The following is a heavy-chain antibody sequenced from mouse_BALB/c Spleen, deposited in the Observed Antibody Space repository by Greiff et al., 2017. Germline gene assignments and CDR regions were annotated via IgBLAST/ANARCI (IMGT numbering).Heavy chain of an antibody. V-gene: IGHV1-18*01. J-gene: IGHJ3*01. CDR2: INPNNGGT. CDR1: GYTFTDYN. CDR3: ARSRYYGSSSWFAY. D-gene: IGHD1-1*01. Sequence: EVQLQQSGPELVKPGASVKIPCKASGYTFTDYNMDWVKQSHGKSLEWIGDINPNNGGTIYNQKFKGKATLTVDKSSSTAYMELRSLTSEDTAVYYCARSRYYGSSSWFAYWGQGTLVTVSA.